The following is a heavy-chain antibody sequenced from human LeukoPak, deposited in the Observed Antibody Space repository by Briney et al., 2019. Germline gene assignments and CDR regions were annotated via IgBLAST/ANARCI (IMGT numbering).Heavy chain of an antibody. CDR2: VSSDGATT. J-gene: IGHJ4*02. CDR1: GFTLSNYW. Sequence: GGSLRLSCAVSGFTLSNYWIHWVRQAPGKGLVWVSLVSSDGATTTYADSVKGRFTISRDNVKSTVYLQMNSLRAEDAAVYYCATSYSGWGQGTLVTVSS. V-gene: IGHV3-74*01. D-gene: IGHD6-13*01. CDR3: ATSYSG.